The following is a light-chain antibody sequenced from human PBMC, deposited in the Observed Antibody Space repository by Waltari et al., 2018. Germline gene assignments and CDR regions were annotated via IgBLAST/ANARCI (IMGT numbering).Light chain of an antibody. V-gene: IGLV1-47*01. J-gene: IGLJ1*01. CDR2: RNN. CDR1: NSNLGSNY. CDR3: ASWDDSHYV. Sequence: QSVMTQPPSASGTPGQRVSISCSGSNSNLGSNYLYWYQQLPGAAPNPLTFRNNQRPSGVPDRFAGSKYGTSAFLAISELRSEDEAVYYCASWDDSHYVFGTGTKLTVL.